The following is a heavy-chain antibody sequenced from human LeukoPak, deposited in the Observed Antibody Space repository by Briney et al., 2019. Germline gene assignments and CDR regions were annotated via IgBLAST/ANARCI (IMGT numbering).Heavy chain of an antibody. Sequence: ASVKVSCKASGYTFTSYAMHWVRQAPGQRLEWMGWINAGNGNTKYSQKFQGRVTITRDTSASTAYMELSSLRSEDTAVYYCARVRGGSGSSWFDDWGQGTLVTVSS. CDR3: ARVRGGSGSSWFDD. D-gene: IGHD3-10*01. J-gene: IGHJ4*02. V-gene: IGHV1-3*01. CDR2: INAGNGNT. CDR1: GYTFTSYA.